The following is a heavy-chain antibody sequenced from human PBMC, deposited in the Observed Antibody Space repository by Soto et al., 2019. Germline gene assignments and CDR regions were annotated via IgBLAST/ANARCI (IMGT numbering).Heavy chain of an antibody. Sequence: QVQLVESGGGVVQPGRSLRLSCAVSGFTVSTYGMHWVHQAPGKGLEWVAVISRDGGTKYYADSVKGRFTISRDNSRNTLFLEMNSLSGDDMAVYYCTGEVASGYWGQGTLVTVSS. CDR3: TGEVASGY. J-gene: IGHJ4*02. V-gene: IGHV3-30*03. CDR1: GFTVSTYG. CDR2: ISRDGGTK. D-gene: IGHD2-8*02.